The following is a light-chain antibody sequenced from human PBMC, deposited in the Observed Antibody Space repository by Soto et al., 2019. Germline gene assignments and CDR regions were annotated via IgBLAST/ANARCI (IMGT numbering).Light chain of an antibody. Sequence: QSALTQPASVSGSPGQSITISCTGTSSDVGGYNYVSWYQQHPGKAPKLMIYDVGNRPSGVSNRFSGSKSGNTASLTISGLQAEDEADYFCCSYTSSSTRVFGGGTKVTVL. CDR1: SSDVGGYNY. CDR3: CSYTSSSTRV. V-gene: IGLV2-14*03. CDR2: DVG. J-gene: IGLJ2*01.